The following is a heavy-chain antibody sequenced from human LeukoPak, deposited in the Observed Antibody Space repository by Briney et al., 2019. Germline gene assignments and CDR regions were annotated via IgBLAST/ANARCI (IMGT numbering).Heavy chain of an antibody. CDR1: GFTFSDCY. V-gene: IGHV3-11*01. J-gene: IGHJ4*02. CDR3: ARVPGGDLVDY. CDR2: ISSSGRTI. D-gene: IGHD6-6*01. Sequence: GGSLRLSCAASGFTFSDCYMSWIRQAPGKGLQWVSFISSSGRTIYYADSVKGRFAISRDNARNSVYLQMSSLRAEDTALYYCARVPGGDLVDYWGQGTLVTVSS.